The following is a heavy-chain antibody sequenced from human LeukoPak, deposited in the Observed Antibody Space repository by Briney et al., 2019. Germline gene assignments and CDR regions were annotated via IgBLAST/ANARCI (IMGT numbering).Heavy chain of an antibody. D-gene: IGHD2-21*01. CDR2: INHTGDT. CDR1: GGTFSGYY. CDR3: ARRPPYGGDSFYRNRALATDIDL. J-gene: IGHJ5*02. Sequence: SETLSLTCGVSGGTFSGYYWTWIRQPPGKGLEWVGDINHTGDTHYNPSLKRRLTISIDTSKSQFSLKLDSVTAADTAVYYCARRPPYGGDSFYRNRALATDIDLWGQGALVTVSS. V-gene: IGHV4-34*01.